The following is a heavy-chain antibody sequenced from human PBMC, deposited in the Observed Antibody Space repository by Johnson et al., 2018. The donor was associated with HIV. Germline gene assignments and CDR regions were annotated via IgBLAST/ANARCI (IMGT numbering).Heavy chain of an antibody. CDR2: ISYDGGNK. J-gene: IGHJ3*02. CDR1: GFTFSSYA. CDR3: ARDLYDFWSASPGSDSFDI. D-gene: IGHD3-3*01. V-gene: IGHV3-30*04. Sequence: QVQLVESGGGVVQPGRSLRLSCAASGFTFSSYAMHWVRQAPGKGLEWVAVISYDGGNKYYADSVTGRFTISRDNSKNTLYLQMTSLRAEDTAVYYCARDLYDFWSASPGSDSFDIWGQGTMVTVSS.